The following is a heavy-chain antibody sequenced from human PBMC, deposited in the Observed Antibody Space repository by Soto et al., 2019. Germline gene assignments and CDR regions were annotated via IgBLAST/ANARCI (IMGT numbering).Heavy chain of an antibody. CDR1: GGSISGYY. J-gene: IGHJ1*01. CDR2: IYYSGRT. D-gene: IGHD6-19*01. Sequence: PSETLSLTCTVSGGSISGYYWSWIRQPPGKGLEWIGYIYYSGRTIYNPSLESRVTISVDTSQNQFSLKLSSVSAADTAMYYCVRGAVAGIGRSGVQYWGQGTLVTVS. V-gene: IGHV4-59*01. CDR3: VRGAVAGIGRSGVQY.